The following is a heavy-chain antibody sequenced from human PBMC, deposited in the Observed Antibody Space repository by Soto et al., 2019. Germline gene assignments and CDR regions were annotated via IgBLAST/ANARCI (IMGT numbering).Heavy chain of an antibody. CDR3: ARDSRYCSGGSCYFVPTDFDY. D-gene: IGHD2-15*01. J-gene: IGHJ4*02. CDR1: GFNFRSYS. CDR2: ISSSSSYI. Sequence: EVQLVGSGGGLVKPGGSLRLSCAASGFNFRSYSMNWVRQAPGKGLEWVSSISSSSSYIYYADSVKGRFTISRDNAKNSLYLQMNSLRAEDTPVYYCARDSRYCSGGSCYFVPTDFDYWGQGTLVTVSS. V-gene: IGHV3-21*01.